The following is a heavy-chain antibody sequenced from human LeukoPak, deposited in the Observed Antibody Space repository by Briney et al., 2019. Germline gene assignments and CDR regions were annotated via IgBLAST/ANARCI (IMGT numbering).Heavy chain of an antibody. Sequence: GGSLRLSCAASGFTFSSYAMNWVRQAPGRGLEWVSYIGPSGTAIYYADSVKGRFTISRDNSKNTVYLQVDSLRSEDTAVYFCATSRITMIGDYMDFWGRGTAVTVSS. CDR1: GFTFSSYA. CDR2: IGPSGTAI. CDR3: ATSRITMIGDYMDF. V-gene: IGHV3-48*03. J-gene: IGHJ6*03. D-gene: IGHD3-22*01.